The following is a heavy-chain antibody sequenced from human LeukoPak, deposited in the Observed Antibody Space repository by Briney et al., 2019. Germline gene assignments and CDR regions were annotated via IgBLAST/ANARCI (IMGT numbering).Heavy chain of an antibody. Sequence: PSETLSLTCTVSGGSISSGDYSWSWIRQPPGKGLEWIGYIYYSGSTYYNPSLKGRVTMSVDTSKNQFSLELSSVTAADTAVYYCARDFGGYDILTGYPGSWFDPWGQGTLVTVSS. J-gene: IGHJ5*02. CDR3: ARDFGGYDILTGYPGSWFDP. V-gene: IGHV4-30-4*01. D-gene: IGHD3-9*01. CDR2: IYYSGST. CDR1: GGSISSGDYS.